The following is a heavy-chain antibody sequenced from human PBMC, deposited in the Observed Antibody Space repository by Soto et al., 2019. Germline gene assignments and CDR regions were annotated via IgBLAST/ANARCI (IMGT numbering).Heavy chain of an antibody. CDR3: AKDQGGVLDSHFYYGTDV. D-gene: IGHD6-13*01. CDR2: IIPLYHKT. V-gene: IGHV1-69*01. CDR1: GGTFSTLA. J-gene: IGHJ6*02. Sequence: QVHLVQSGAEMKKPGSSVKVSCRASGGTFSTLAISWVRQAPGQGLEWMGGIIPLYHKTNYAQKFQGRLTITADESSSTAYMEVRSLRSEDTAVYYCAKDQGGVLDSHFYYGTDVWGQGTTVTVSS.